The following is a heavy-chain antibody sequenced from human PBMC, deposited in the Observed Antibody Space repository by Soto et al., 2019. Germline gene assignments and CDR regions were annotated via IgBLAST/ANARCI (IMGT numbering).Heavy chain of an antibody. CDR3: ARDVGLLWFGSGGYMDV. CDR1: GFTFSSYD. CDR2: IGTAGDT. D-gene: IGHD3-10*01. Sequence: EVQLVESGGGLVQPGGSLRLSCAASGFTFSSYDMHWVRQSTGKGLEWVSAIGTAGDTYYPGSVKGRFTISRENAKNSLYLQMNSLRAGDMAVYYCARDVGLLWFGSGGYMDVWGKGTTVTVSS. V-gene: IGHV3-13*01. J-gene: IGHJ6*03.